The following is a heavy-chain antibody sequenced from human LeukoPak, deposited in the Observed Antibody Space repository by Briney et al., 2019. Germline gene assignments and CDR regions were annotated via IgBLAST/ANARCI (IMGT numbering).Heavy chain of an antibody. CDR2: INHSGST. D-gene: IGHD2-2*02. CDR3: ARGLYCSSTSCYTVVFDY. V-gene: IGHV4-34*01. CDR1: GGSFSGYY. Sequence: PSETLSLTCAVYGGSFSGYYWSWIRQPPGKGLEWIGEINHSGSTNYNPSLKSRVTISVDTSKNQFSLKLSSVTAADTAVYYCARGLYCSSTSCYTVVFDYWGQGTLVTVSS. J-gene: IGHJ4*02.